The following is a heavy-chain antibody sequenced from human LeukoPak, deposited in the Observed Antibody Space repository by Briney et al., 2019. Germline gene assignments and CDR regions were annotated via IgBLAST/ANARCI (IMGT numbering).Heavy chain of an antibody. Sequence: ASVKVSCKASGYTLTSYGISWVRQAPGQGLEWMGWISAYNGNTNYAQKLQGRVTMTTDTSTTTAYMELKSLRSDDTAVYFCAKDAGMIEGNDYWGQGTLVTVSS. CDR1: GYTLTSYG. D-gene: IGHD3-22*01. V-gene: IGHV1-18*01. J-gene: IGHJ4*02. CDR3: AKDAGMIEGNDY. CDR2: ISAYNGNT.